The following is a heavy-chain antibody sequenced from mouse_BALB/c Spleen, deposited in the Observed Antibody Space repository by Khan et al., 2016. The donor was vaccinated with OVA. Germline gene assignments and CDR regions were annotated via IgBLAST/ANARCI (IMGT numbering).Heavy chain of an antibody. CDR3: ARWIDDYYYLYAMDY. CDR1: GFSLTSYG. V-gene: IGHV2-6*02. CDR2: IWSDGST. Sequence: QVQLKESGPGLVAPSQSLSITCTVSGFSLTSYGVHWVRQPPGKGLEWLVVIWSDGSTNYNSVLKSRLSISKDNSKSQVFLKMNSLQTDDTAIYYCARWIDDYYYLYAMDYGGQGTSVTVSA. J-gene: IGHJ4*01. D-gene: IGHD1-1*01.